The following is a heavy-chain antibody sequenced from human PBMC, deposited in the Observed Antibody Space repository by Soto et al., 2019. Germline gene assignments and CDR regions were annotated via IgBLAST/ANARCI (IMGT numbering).Heavy chain of an antibody. D-gene: IGHD4-4*01. CDR3: ARDGGVYDYSPFDY. CDR2: IIPIFGTA. J-gene: IGHJ4*02. Sequence: QVQLVQSGAEVKKPGSSVKVSCKASGGTFSSYAISWVRQAPGQGLEWMGGIIPIFGTADYAQKFQGRVTITADESTSPAYMELSRLRSEDTAVYYCARDGGVYDYSPFDYWGQGTLVTVSS. V-gene: IGHV1-69*12. CDR1: GGTFSSYA.